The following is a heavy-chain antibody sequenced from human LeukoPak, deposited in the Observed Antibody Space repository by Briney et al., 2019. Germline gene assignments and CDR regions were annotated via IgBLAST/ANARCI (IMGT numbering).Heavy chain of an antibody. V-gene: IGHV1-69*05. Sequence: SVKVSCKASGGTFSSYAISWARQAPGQGLEWMGGIIPIFGTANYAQKFQGRVTITTDESTSTAYMELSSLRSEDTAVYYCARGGSGLGYFDYWGQGTLVTVSS. CDR3: ARGGSGLGYFDY. CDR1: GGTFSSYA. CDR2: IIPIFGTA. J-gene: IGHJ4*02. D-gene: IGHD5-12*01.